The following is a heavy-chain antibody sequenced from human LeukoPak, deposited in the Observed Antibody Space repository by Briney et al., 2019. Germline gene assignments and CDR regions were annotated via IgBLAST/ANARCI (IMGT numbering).Heavy chain of an antibody. V-gene: IGHV3-23*01. CDR3: ARDLSYSFCG. CDR1: GFTVSSNY. Sequence: GGSLRLSCAASGFTVSSNYMSWVRQAPGKGLEWVSALSGNGYKTFYADSVKGRFTVSRDNSKNTLYLQMNSQRADDSALYYLARDLSYSFCGWGQGTMV. J-gene: IGHJ3*01. D-gene: IGHD3-10*01. CDR2: LSGNGYKT.